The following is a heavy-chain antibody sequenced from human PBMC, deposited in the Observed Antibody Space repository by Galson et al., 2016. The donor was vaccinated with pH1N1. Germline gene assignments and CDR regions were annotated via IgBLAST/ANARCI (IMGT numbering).Heavy chain of an antibody. V-gene: IGHV4-61*02. CDR3: ARDLVALTGIFDY. CDR2: LYTSGST. J-gene: IGHJ4*02. D-gene: IGHD2-8*02. CDR1: GGSISSGSYY. Sequence: TLSLTCTVSGGSISSGSYYWNWIRQPAGEGLEWIGRLYTSGSTTYNPSLKSRVTMSVDTSKNQFSLRLTSVTAPDTAVYYWARDLVALTGIFDYWGQGTLVTVSS.